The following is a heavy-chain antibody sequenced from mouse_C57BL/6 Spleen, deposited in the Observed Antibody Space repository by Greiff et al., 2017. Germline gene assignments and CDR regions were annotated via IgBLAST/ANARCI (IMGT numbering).Heavy chain of an antibody. Sequence: EVQGVESGPELVKPGASVKISCKASGYSFTDYNMNWVKQSNRKSLEWIGVINPNYGTTSYNQKFKGKATLTVDQSSSTAYMQLNSLTSEDSAVYYCARPLTGTGFAYWGQGTLVTVSA. D-gene: IGHD4-1*01. CDR3: ARPLTGTGFAY. CDR1: GYSFTDYN. CDR2: INPNYGTT. J-gene: IGHJ3*01. V-gene: IGHV1-39*01.